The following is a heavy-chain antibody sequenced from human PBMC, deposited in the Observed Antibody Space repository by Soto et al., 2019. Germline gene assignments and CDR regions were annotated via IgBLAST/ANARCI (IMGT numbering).Heavy chain of an antibody. CDR3: ARDRTSFGGAPRLYYYYGMDV. D-gene: IGHD3-3*01. Sequence: GGSLRLSCAASGFTFSSYWMSWVRQAPGKGLEWVANIKQDGSEKYYVDSVKGRFTISRDNAKNSLYLQMNSLRAEDTAVYYCARDRTSFGGAPRLYYYYGMDVGGQGTTVTVSS. CDR2: IKQDGSEK. J-gene: IGHJ6*02. CDR1: GFTFSSYW. V-gene: IGHV3-7*01.